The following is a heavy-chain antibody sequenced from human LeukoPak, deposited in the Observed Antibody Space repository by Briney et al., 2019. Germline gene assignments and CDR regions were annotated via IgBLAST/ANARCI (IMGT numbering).Heavy chain of an antibody. J-gene: IGHJ4*02. Sequence: GGSLGLSCAASGFTFSSYAMSWVRQAPGKGLEWVSAISGSGGSTYYADSVEGRFTISRDNSKNTLYLQMNSLRAEDTAVYYCAKRMIVVVITSPVRGPPDYWGQGTLVTVSS. D-gene: IGHD3-22*01. CDR1: GFTFSSYA. CDR2: ISGSGGST. V-gene: IGHV3-23*01. CDR3: AKRMIVVVITSPVRGPPDY.